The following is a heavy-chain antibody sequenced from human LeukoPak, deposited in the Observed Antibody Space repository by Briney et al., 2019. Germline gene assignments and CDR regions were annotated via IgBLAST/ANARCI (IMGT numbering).Heavy chain of an antibody. J-gene: IGHJ6*03. CDR1: GASISNYY. CDR2: IYTTETT. D-gene: IGHD7-27*01. V-gene: IGHV4-4*07. Sequence: SETLSLTCTVSGASISNYYWSWIRQPAGKGLEWIGRIYTTETTNYNPSLKSRVTMSVDTSKNQFSLRLTSVTAADTAVYYCARDQLDWGYYHYMDVWGKGTTVTVS. CDR3: ARDQLDWGYYHYMDV.